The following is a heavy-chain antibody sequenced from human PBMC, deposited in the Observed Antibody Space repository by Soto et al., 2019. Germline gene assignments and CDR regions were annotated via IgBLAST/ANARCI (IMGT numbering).Heavy chain of an antibody. Sequence: EVQLVESGGGLVQPGRSLRLSCAASGFTFADYAMHWVGQAPGKGLEWVSGISWNTGSIHYADSVKGRFIISRDNGKNSLYLQINSLRPENTALYYCAKDFALVSGSRSYQDFWGQGTLVTVSS. D-gene: IGHD3-10*01. CDR3: AKDFALVSGSRSYQDF. CDR2: ISWNTGSI. V-gene: IGHV3-9*01. J-gene: IGHJ4*02. CDR1: GFTFADYA.